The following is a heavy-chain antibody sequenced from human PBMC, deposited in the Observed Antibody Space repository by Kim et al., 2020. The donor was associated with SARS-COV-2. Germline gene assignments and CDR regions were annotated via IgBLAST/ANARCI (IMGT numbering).Heavy chain of an antibody. CDR1: GFTFSSYS. Sequence: GGSLRLSCAASGFTFSSYSMNWVRQAPGKGLEWVSSISSSSSYIYYADSVKGRFTISRDNAKNSLYLQMNSLRAEDTAVYYCARERSRYDYVWGSYLHYYYYGMDVWGQGTTVTVSS. CDR3: ARERSRYDYVWGSYLHYYYYGMDV. V-gene: IGHV3-21*01. D-gene: IGHD3-16*02. J-gene: IGHJ6*02. CDR2: ISSSSSYI.